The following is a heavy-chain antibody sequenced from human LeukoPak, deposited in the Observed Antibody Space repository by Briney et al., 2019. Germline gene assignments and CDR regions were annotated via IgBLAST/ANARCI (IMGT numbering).Heavy chain of an antibody. CDR1: SYSISSDYY. Sequence: SETLSLTCSVSSYSISSDYYWGWIRQPPGKGLEWIGSIYHSGSTYYNPSLKSRVTISVDTSKNQFSLKLSSVTAADTAVYYCARRTMIRFASRFDPWGQGTLVTVSS. CDR3: ARRTMIRFASRFDP. J-gene: IGHJ5*02. CDR2: IYHSGST. V-gene: IGHV4-38-2*02. D-gene: IGHD3-22*01.